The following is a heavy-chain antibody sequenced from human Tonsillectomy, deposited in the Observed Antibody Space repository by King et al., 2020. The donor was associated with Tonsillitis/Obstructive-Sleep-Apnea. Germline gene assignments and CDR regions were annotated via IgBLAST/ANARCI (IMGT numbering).Heavy chain of an antibody. D-gene: IGHD4-23*01. V-gene: IGHV1-69*10. CDR1: GGTFSSYA. CDR2: IIPILGIA. J-gene: IGHJ4*02. CDR3: GILYYGGNPYYFDY. Sequence: VQLVESGAEVKKPGSSVKVSCKASGGTFSSYAISWVRQAPGQGLEWMGGIIPILGIANYAQKVQGRVTSTADKSTSTAYMELSSLRSEDTAVYYCGILYYGGNPYYFDYGGQGTLVTVSS.